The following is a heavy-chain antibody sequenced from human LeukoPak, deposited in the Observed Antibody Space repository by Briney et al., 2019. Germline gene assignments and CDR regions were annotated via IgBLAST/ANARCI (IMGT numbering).Heavy chain of an antibody. J-gene: IGHJ4*02. CDR2: IYTSGST. D-gene: IGHD4-17*01. Sequence: TLSLPCTVSGGSISSGSYYWSWIRRPAGKGLEWSGRIYTSGSTNYNPSLKSRVTISVDTPKNQFSLKLSSVTAADTAVYYCAREPGYGDYPFGYRGQGTQVTVSS. CDR1: GGSISSGSYY. CDR3: AREPGYGDYPFGY. V-gene: IGHV4-61*02.